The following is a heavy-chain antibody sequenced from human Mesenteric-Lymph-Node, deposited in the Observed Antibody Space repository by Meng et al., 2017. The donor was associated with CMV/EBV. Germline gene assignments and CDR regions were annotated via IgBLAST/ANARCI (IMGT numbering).Heavy chain of an antibody. Sequence: VPLHQWGAGPFKPSGTLSVTCAVYGGSFSGYYWNWIRQSPEKGLEWIGEINHSGSTTYNPSFTSRIIISVDTSTNQISLNMSSVTAADTAVYYCARGSSYDILTGYFDYWGQGALVTVSS. CDR3: ARGSSYDILTGYFDY. CDR1: GGSFSGYY. D-gene: IGHD3-9*01. CDR2: INHSGST. J-gene: IGHJ4*02. V-gene: IGHV4-34*01.